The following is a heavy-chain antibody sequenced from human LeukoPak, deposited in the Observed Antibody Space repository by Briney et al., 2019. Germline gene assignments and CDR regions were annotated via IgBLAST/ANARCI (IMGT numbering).Heavy chain of an antibody. D-gene: IGHD3-3*01. Sequence: ASVKVSCKASGYTFTGYYMHWVQQAPGKGLEWMGLVDPEDGETIYAEKFQGRVTITADTSTDTAYMELSSLRSEDTAVYYCATLGNDFWSGYPSRTFDYWGQGTLVTVSS. CDR1: GYTFTGYY. J-gene: IGHJ4*02. V-gene: IGHV1-69-2*01. CDR3: ATLGNDFWSGYPSRTFDY. CDR2: VDPEDGET.